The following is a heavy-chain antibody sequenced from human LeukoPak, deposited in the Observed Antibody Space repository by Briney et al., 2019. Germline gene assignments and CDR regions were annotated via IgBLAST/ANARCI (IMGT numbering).Heavy chain of an antibody. V-gene: IGHV4-39*01. J-gene: IGHJ4*02. CDR2: IYYSGST. CDR3: ATVYYDYVWGSYRFDY. D-gene: IGHD3-16*02. Sequence: SEALSLTCTVSGGSISSSSYYWGWIRQPPGKGLEWIGSIYYSGSTYYNPSLKSRVTISVDTSKNQFSLKLSSVTAADTAVYYCATVYYDYVWGSYRFDYWGQGTLVTVSS. CDR1: GGSISSSSYY.